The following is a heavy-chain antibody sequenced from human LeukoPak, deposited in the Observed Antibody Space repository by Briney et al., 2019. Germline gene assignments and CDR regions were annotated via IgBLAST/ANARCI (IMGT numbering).Heavy chain of an antibody. D-gene: IGHD3-10*01. V-gene: IGHV1-2*02. CDR1: GYTFTGYY. J-gene: IGHJ4*02. CDR3: ARDFRTIWFGELFEGGY. Sequence: ASVKVSCKASGYTFTGYYMHWVRQAPGQGLEWMGWINPNSGGTNYAQKFQGRVTMTRDTSISTAHMELSRLRSDDTAVYYCARDFRTIWFGELFEGGYWGQGTLVTVSS. CDR2: INPNSGGT.